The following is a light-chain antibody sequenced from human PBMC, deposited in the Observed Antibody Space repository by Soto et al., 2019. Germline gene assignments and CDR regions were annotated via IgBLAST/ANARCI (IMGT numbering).Light chain of an antibody. CDR1: SSDVGSYNL. Sequence: QSVLTQPASVSGSPGQSLTISCTGTSSDVGSYNLVSWYQQHPGKAPKLMIYEGSKRPSGVSNRFSGSKSGNTASLTISGPQAEVVVVYFRCPYAGRSTSLFVFVPGPKFTVL. V-gene: IGLV2-23*01. J-gene: IGLJ3*02. CDR2: EGS. CDR3: CPYAGRSTSLFV.